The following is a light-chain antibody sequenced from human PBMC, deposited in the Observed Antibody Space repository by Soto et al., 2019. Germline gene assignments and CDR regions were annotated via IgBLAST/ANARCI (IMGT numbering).Light chain of an antibody. CDR2: GAS. V-gene: IGKV3-20*01. J-gene: IGKJ1*01. CDR1: QSVSNNY. CDR3: QQYGSTPQT. Sequence: IVLTQSPGTLSLSPVERATLSCRASQSVSNNYLAWYQQKPGQAPMLLIYGASNRATGIPDRFSGSGSGTDFTLTISSLQPEDFAMYYCQQYGSTPQTFGQGTKVDNK.